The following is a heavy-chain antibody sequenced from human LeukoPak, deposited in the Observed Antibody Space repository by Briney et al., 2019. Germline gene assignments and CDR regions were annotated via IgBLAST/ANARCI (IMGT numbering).Heavy chain of an antibody. CDR3: ARPPSTMMDGAFHI. CDR1: GDSISSSSYY. D-gene: IGHD3-22*01. J-gene: IGHJ3*02. CDR2: IYYSGST. V-gene: IGHV4-39*01. Sequence: PSESLSLTCTVSGDSISSSSYYWGWIRQPPGKGLEWVGSIYYSGSTDYNASLKSRVAIAVDTSKNQFCLKLGAVTGADTVVLYCARPPSTMMDGAFHIWGRGTMVTVSS.